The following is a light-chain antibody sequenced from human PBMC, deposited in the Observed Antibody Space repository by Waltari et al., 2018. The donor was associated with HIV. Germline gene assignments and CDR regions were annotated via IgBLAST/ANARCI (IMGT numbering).Light chain of an antibody. CDR3: AAWDDSLNGRV. Sequence: QPVLTQPPSASGTPGQRVTISCSGRSPHIRRNTVNWYQQLPGTAPKLLIYSNNQRPSGVPDRFSGSKSGTSASLAISGLQSEDEADYYCAAWDDSLNGRVFGGGTKLTVL. J-gene: IGLJ3*02. CDR2: SNN. CDR1: SPHIRRNT. V-gene: IGLV1-44*01.